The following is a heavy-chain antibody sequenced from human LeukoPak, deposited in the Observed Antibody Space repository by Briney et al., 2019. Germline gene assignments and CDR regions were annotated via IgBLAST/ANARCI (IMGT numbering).Heavy chain of an antibody. Sequence: PSETLSLTCTVSGGSISSYHWSWIRQPPGKGLEWIGYIYYSGSTNYNPSLKGRVTISVDTSKNQFSLKLSSVTAADTAVYYCARQRPLWFGELFYYYYYMDVWGKGTTVTVSS. CDR2: IYYSGST. D-gene: IGHD3-10*01. CDR3: ARQRPLWFGELFYYYYYMDV. J-gene: IGHJ6*03. CDR1: GGSISSYH. V-gene: IGHV4-59*01.